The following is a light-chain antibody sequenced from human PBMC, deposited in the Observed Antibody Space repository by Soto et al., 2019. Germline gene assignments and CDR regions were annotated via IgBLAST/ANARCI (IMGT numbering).Light chain of an antibody. CDR2: KDT. J-gene: IGLJ3*02. V-gene: IGLV3-27*01. Sequence: SYELTQPSSVSVSPGQTAKITCAGDVLAKKYARWFQQKPGQAPILFIYKDTERSSRIPERFSGSSSGTTVTLTISGAQVEDEADYYCYSVADNLRMFGGGTKLTVL. CDR3: YSVADNLRM. CDR1: VLAKKY.